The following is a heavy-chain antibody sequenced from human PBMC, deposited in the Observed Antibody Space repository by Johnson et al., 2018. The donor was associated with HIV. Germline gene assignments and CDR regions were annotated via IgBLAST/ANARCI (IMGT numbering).Heavy chain of an antibody. CDR2: IRWDGATS. CDR3: AKAEIYEGRFGDFAFDI. V-gene: IGHV3-43D*03. Sequence: VQLVESGGVVVQPGGSLRLSCEASGFTFDDYAMHWVRQPPGKGLEWVSLIRWDGATSNFADSVKGRFTISRDNNRDSLYLQMKSLRAEDTALYYCAKAEIYEGRFGDFAFDIWGQGTMVTVSS. CDR1: GFTFDDYA. J-gene: IGHJ3*02. D-gene: IGHD3-10*01.